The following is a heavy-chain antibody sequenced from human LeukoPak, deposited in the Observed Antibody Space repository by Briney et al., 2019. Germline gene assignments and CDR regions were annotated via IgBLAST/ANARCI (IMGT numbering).Heavy chain of an antibody. V-gene: IGHV4-4*02. CDR1: GGSIYNDNW. D-gene: IGHD3-22*01. Sequence: PSETLSLTCAVSGGSIYNDNWWSWVRQPPGKGLEWIGEIWHSGSTNYNPSLRSRVTISADTSKNQFSLKLSSVTAADTAVYYCARHGRDNSGYYEAYYFDCWGQGPLVTVSS. CDR3: ARHGRDNSGYYEAYYFDC. CDR2: IWHSGST. J-gene: IGHJ4*02.